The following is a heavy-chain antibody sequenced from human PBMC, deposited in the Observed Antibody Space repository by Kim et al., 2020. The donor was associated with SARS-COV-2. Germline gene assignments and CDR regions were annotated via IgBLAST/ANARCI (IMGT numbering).Heavy chain of an antibody. CDR2: ISWNSGSI. J-gene: IGHJ4*02. CDR3: AKDYYYDSSGFAYYLDC. CDR1: GFTFGGYV. V-gene: IGHV3-9*01. D-gene: IGHD3-22*01. Sequence: GGSLRLSCAASGFTFGGYVMHWVRQAPGKGLEWVSGISWNSGSIGYADSVKGRFTISRDNAKNSLYLQMNSLRAEDTALYYCAKDYYYDSSGFAYYLDCWGQGTLVTVSS.